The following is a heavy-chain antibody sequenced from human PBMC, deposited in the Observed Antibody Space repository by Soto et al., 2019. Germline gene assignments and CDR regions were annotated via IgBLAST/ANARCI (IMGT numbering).Heavy chain of an antibody. V-gene: IGHV4-61*01. Sequence: PSETLSLTCTVSGGSVSSGSYNWSWIRQPPGKGLEWNGYIYYSGSTNYNPSLKRRVTISVDTSKNQFSLKLSSVTAADTAVYYCATNTYYYDSSGYHPSYGMDVWGQGTTVTVSS. CDR3: ATNTYYYDSSGYHPSYGMDV. J-gene: IGHJ6*02. D-gene: IGHD3-22*01. CDR2: IYYSGST. CDR1: GGSVSSGSYN.